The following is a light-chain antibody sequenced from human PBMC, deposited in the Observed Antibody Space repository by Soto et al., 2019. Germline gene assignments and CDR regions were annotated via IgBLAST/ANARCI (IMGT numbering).Light chain of an antibody. Sequence: QSVLTQPPSAPGTPGQRVTIACSGSSSNIGGNSVNWYQQLPGTAPKLLIYNNSQRPSGVPDRFSGSKSGTSASLAISGFQSEDEADYHCAAWDDSLNVVVFGGGTKVTVL. V-gene: IGLV1-44*01. CDR2: NNS. CDR1: SSNIGGNS. CDR3: AAWDDSLNVVV. J-gene: IGLJ2*01.